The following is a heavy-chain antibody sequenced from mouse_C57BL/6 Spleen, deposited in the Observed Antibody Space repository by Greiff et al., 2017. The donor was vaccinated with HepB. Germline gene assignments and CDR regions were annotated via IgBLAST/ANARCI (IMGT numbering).Heavy chain of an antibody. CDR3: ARVQLGRGLVAY. J-gene: IGHJ3*01. D-gene: IGHD4-1*02. Sequence: EVKLVESGGGLVKPGGSLKLSCAASGFTFSSYAMSWVRQTPEKRLEWVATISDGGSYTYYPDNVKGRFTISRDNAKNNLYLQMSHLKSEDTAMYYCARVQLGRGLVAYWGQGTLVTVSA. CDR2: ISDGGSYT. V-gene: IGHV5-4*03. CDR1: GFTFSSYA.